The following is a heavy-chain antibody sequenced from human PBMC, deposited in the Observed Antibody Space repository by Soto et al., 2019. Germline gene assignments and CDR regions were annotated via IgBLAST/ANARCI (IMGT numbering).Heavy chain of an antibody. CDR2: IIPIFGTA. CDR3: ARDSRDGYTVYYFDY. D-gene: IGHD5-12*01. V-gene: IGHV1-69*01. J-gene: IGHJ4*02. CDR1: GFTFSSYA. Sequence: VQLVESGGGLVKPGGSLRLSCAASGFTFSSYAISWVRQAPGQGLEWMGGIIPIFGTANYAQKFQGRVTITADESTSTAYMELSSLRSEDTAVYYCARDSRDGYTVYYFDYWGQGTLVTVSS.